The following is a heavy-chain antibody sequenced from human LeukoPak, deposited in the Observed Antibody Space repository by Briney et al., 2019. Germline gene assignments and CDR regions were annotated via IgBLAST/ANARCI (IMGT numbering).Heavy chain of an antibody. J-gene: IGHJ4*02. CDR3: AKSGGYGLIDY. CDR2: IYSSGST. V-gene: IGHV4-39*01. Sequence: PSETLSLTCAVSGASISGSGYYWGWIRQPPGKGLEWIGNIYSSGSTYYNASLQSRVTISIDTSKNQFSLRLNSVTAADTAMYYCAKSGGYGLIDYWGQGTRVTVS. D-gene: IGHD1-26*01. CDR1: GASISGSGYY.